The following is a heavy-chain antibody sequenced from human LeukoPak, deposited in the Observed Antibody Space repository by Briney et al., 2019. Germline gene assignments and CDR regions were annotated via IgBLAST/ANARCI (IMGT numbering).Heavy chain of an antibody. CDR2: GSEGGGT. CDR1: GVSLNGHY. V-gene: IGHV4-34*01. D-gene: IGHD3-3*01. CDR3: AKNGQSGFSFDP. J-gene: IGHJ5*02. Sequence: SETLSLTCAVYGVSLNGHYWSWIRQPPGKGLEWIGEGSEGGGTKFNPSLKSRVTISADTSKNQFSLKLNSVTAADTAVYYCAKNGQSGFSFDPWGQGTLVTVFS.